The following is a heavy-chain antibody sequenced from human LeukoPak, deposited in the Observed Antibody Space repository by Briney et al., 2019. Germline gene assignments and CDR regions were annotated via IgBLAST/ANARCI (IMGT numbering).Heavy chain of an antibody. CDR2: IRYDGSNK. V-gene: IGHV3-30*02. Sequence: GGSLRLSCAASGFTFSSYGMHWVRQAPGKGLEWVAFIRYDGSNKYYADSVKGRFTISRDNSKNTLYLQMNSLRAEDTAVYYCAKGGSGSYRYFDYWGQGTLVTVSS. CDR3: AKGGSGSYRYFDY. J-gene: IGHJ4*02. D-gene: IGHD3-10*01. CDR1: GFTFSSYG.